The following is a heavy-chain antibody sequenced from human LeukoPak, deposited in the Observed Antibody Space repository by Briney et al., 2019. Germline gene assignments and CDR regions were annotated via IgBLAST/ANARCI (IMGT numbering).Heavy chain of an antibody. CDR3: AKYPASGGYFDY. CDR1: GFTFSTYS. J-gene: IGHJ4*02. V-gene: IGHV3-23*01. D-gene: IGHD6-13*01. Sequence: GGSLRLSCAASGFTFSTYSMSWVRQAPGKGLEWVSGISGSGANTYYADSVKGRFTISRDNSKNTLYLQMNSLRAEDTAIFYCAKYPASGGYFDYWGQGTPVTVSS. CDR2: ISGSGANT.